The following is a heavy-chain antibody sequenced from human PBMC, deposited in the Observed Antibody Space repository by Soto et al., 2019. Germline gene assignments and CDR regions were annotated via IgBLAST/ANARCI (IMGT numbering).Heavy chain of an antibody. CDR3: AKGNYYDDSSGDLGGAFDI. CDR2: IYRSGST. V-gene: IGHV4-30-2*01. D-gene: IGHD3-22*01. Sequence: SETLSLTCFVSGGSISSGGYSWSWIRQRPGKGLEWIGYIYRSGSTYYNPSLKSRVTISVDRSKNQFSLKLSSVTAADTALYYCAKGNYYDDSSGDLGGAFDIWGQGTMVTVSS. J-gene: IGHJ3*02. CDR1: GGSISSGGYS.